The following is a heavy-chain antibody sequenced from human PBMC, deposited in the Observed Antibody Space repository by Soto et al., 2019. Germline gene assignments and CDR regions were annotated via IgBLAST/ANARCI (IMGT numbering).Heavy chain of an antibody. Sequence: QVQLQESGPGLVKPSETLSLNCTVSGGSISNYYWSWIRQPPGKGLEWIGYIYYSGSTNYSPSLKSRVTISVDTSKNQFSLRLSSVTAADTAVYYCARHLGGIWSGYYYYNGMDVWGQGTTVTVSS. J-gene: IGHJ6*02. V-gene: IGHV4-59*08. CDR2: IYYSGST. CDR1: GGSISNYY. CDR3: ARHLGGIWSGYYYYNGMDV. D-gene: IGHD3-3*01.